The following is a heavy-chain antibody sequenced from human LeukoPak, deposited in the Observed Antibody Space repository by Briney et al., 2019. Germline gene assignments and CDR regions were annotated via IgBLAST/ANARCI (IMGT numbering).Heavy chain of an antibody. CDR1: GFTFSSYG. CDR3: AKDVGLNYPYYSDY. CDR2: ISYDGSNK. V-gene: IGHV3-30*18. D-gene: IGHD1-7*01. Sequence: GRSLRLSCAASGFTFSSYGMHWVRQAPGKGLEWVAVISYDGSNKYYADSVKGRFTISRDNSKNTLYLQMNSLRAADTAVYYCAKDVGLNYPYYSDYWGQGTLVTVSS. J-gene: IGHJ4*02.